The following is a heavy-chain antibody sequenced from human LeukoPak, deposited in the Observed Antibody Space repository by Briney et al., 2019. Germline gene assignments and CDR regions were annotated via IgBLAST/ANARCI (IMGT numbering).Heavy chain of an antibody. CDR2: ISYDGSNK. Sequence: SGGSLRLSCAASGFAFSSYGMHWVRQAPGKGLEWVAVISYDGSNKYYADSVKGRFTISRDNSKNTLYLQMNSLRAEDTAVYYCAKCLSGWYRYYYGMDVWGQGTTVTVSS. J-gene: IGHJ6*02. CDR1: GFAFSSYG. V-gene: IGHV3-30*18. CDR3: AKCLSGWYRYYYGMDV. D-gene: IGHD6-19*01.